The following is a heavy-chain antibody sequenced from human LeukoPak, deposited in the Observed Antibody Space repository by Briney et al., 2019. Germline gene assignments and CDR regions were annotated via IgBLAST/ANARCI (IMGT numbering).Heavy chain of an antibody. J-gene: IGHJ4*02. V-gene: IGHV4-39*07. CDR1: GGSISSSSYY. D-gene: IGHD5-12*01. CDR3: ASQRRPHGYSGYDTRDY. Sequence: SETLSLTCTVSGGSISSSSYYWGWIRQPPGKGLEWIGSIYYSGSTYYNPSLKSRVTISVDRSKNQFSLKLSSVTAVDTAVYYCASQRRPHGYSGYDTRDYWGQGTLVTVSS. CDR2: IYYSGST.